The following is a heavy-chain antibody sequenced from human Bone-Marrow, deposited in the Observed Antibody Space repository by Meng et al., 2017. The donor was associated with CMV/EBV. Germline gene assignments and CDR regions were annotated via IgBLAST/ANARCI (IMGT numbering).Heavy chain of an antibody. CDR1: GFIFSSYG. CDR2: IRYDGSNK. Sequence: GESLKISCAASGFIFSSYGMHWVRQAPGKGLEWVAFIRYDGSNKYYADFVKGRFTISRDNSKNTLYLQMNSLRAEDTAVYYCAKDLRGWNYAILGAFDIWGQGTMVTVSS. J-gene: IGHJ3*02. V-gene: IGHV3-30*02. D-gene: IGHD1-7*01. CDR3: AKDLRGWNYAILGAFDI.